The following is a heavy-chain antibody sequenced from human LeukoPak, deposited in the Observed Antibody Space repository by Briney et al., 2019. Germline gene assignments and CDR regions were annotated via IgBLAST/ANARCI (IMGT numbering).Heavy chain of an antibody. CDR2: IYTGTT. D-gene: IGHD3-9*01. CDR3: ARGTEMTSFTGYYSFDY. J-gene: IGHJ4*02. Sequence: SETLSLTCSVSDGSISTFFWTWIRQSAGKGLEWIGRIYTGTTYYNPSLESRATISVDTSNNRFSLKLTSLTAADTAVYYCARGTEMTSFTGYYSFDYWGRGSLVTVSS. CDR1: DGSISTFF. V-gene: IGHV4-4*07.